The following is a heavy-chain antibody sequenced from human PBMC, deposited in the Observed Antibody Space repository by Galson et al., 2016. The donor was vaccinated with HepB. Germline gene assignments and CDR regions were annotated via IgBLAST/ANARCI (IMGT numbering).Heavy chain of an antibody. V-gene: IGHV3-7*04. J-gene: IGHJ4*02. CDR2: IMQDGSEK. CDR3: AREGDGHNNFDY. Sequence: SLRLSCAASGFTFSSYWMTWVRQAPGKGLQWVANIMQDGSEKYYVDSVQGRFTISRDNAQNSLFLQMTSLRAEDTAGYYCAREGDGHNNFDYWGQGTLVTVSS. CDR1: GFTFSSYW. D-gene: IGHD5-24*01.